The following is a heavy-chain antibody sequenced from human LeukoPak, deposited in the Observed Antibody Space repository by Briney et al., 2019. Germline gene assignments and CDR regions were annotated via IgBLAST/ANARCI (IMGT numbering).Heavy chain of an antibody. Sequence: SQTLSLTCTVSGDSISSGDYYWSWIRQPPGKGLEWIGEIDRSGSTNYNPALKSRLTISVDTSKNQFSLKLSSVTAADTAVYYCARGSATGLAYWGQGNLVTVSS. CDR3: ARGSATGLAY. CDR1: GDSISSGDYY. D-gene: IGHD1-1*01. J-gene: IGHJ4*02. V-gene: IGHV4-30-4*01. CDR2: IDRSGST.